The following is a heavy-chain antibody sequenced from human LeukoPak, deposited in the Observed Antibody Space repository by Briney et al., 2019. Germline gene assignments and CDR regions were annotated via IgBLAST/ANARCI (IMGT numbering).Heavy chain of an antibody. J-gene: IGHJ4*02. CDR2: ISGYNGNT. D-gene: IGHD5-12*01. V-gene: IGHV1-18*01. Sequence: EASVKVSCKASSYSFNRYGISWVRQAPGQGLEWMGWISGYNGNTNYAQKFLGRVSMTADTSTSTAYMELRSLTSDDTAVYYCARSGRGTYYYFDLWGQGTLVTVSS. CDR3: ARSGRGTYYYFDL. CDR1: SYSFNRYG.